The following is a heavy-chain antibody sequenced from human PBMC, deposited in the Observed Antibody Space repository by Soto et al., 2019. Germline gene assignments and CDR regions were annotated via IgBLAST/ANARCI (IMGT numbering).Heavy chain of an antibody. D-gene: IGHD6-13*01. CDR3: AKRIGYTSSAGDY. V-gene: IGHV3-23*01. Sequence: EVQVLESGGGLVQPGGSLRLSCAASGFTFSSCAMSWVRQAPGKGLEWVSGISNSGGSTYYADSVKGRFSISRDNSKNTRYLQMNSRRAEDTAVYYCAKRIGYTSSAGDYWGQGTLVSVSS. CDR1: GFTFSSCA. CDR2: ISNSGGST. J-gene: IGHJ4*02.